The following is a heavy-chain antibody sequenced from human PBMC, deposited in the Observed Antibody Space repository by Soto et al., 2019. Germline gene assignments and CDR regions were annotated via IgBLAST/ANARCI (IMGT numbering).Heavy chain of an antibody. CDR1: GYTITRYA. CDR3: ARDDQDRVAREAAYYYYGMDV. V-gene: IGHV1-3*01. CDR2: INAGNGNT. D-gene: IGHD5-12*01. Sequence: ASVKVSCKAAGYTITRYAMHWVRQAPGQRLEWMGWINAGNGNTKYSQKFQGRVTITRDTSASTAYMELSSLRSEDTAVYYCARDDQDRVAREAAYYYYGMDVWGQGTTVTVSS. J-gene: IGHJ6*02.